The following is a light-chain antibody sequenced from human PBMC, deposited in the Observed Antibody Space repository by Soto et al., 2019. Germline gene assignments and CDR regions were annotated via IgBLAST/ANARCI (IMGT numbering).Light chain of an antibody. Sequence: DIQMTQSPSTLAASVGDTVTMTCRSSSKWLAWYQKKPGKAPKLLIYDVSNLESGVPPRFSGSTSGAESTLTITGLQPDDLGTYYCQHTTDFTFGQGTKVDIK. CDR1: SSSKW. CDR2: DVS. J-gene: IGKJ2*01. CDR3: QHTTDFT. V-gene: IGKV1-5*01.